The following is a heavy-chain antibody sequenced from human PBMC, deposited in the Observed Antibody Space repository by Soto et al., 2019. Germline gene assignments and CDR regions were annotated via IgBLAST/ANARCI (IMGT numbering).Heavy chain of an antibody. CDR1: GFTFSSYN. D-gene: IGHD2-15*01. V-gene: IGHV3-21*06. J-gene: IGHJ4*02. Sequence: GGSLRLSCAASGFTFSSYNMNWVRQAPGKGLEWVSSISSSIDYIFYADSVKGRFTISRDNAKNSLYLQMNSLRAEDTVFFYCARSLGYCSGGNCYYFDCWGQGTLVTVSS. CDR2: ISSSIDYI. CDR3: ARSLGYCSGGNCYYFDC.